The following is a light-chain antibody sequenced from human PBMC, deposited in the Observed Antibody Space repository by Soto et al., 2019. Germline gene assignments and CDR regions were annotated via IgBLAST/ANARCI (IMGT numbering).Light chain of an antibody. CDR3: SSYTNNRPYV. Sequence: QSALTQPASVSGSPGQSITISCTGTSSDVGGYNYVSWYQQHPGKAPKLMIFEVSNRPSGISIRFSGSKSGNTASLTISGLQTEDGADYYCSSYTNNRPYVFGTGTK. CDR1: SSDVGGYNY. J-gene: IGLJ1*01. V-gene: IGLV2-14*01. CDR2: EVS.